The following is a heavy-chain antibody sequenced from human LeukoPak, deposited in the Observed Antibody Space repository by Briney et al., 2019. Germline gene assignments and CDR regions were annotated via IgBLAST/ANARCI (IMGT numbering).Heavy chain of an antibody. CDR2: ISSSGSNI. J-gene: IGHJ6*04. D-gene: IGHD3-10*02. V-gene: IGHV3-11*04. CDR1: GFTLRDYY. CDR3: AELGITMIGGV. Sequence: GGSLRLSCAASGFTLRDYYMSWIRQAPGKGLEWISYISSSGSNIYYADSVKGRFTISRDNAKNSLYLQMNSLRAEDTAVYYCAELGITMIGGVWGKGTTVTISS.